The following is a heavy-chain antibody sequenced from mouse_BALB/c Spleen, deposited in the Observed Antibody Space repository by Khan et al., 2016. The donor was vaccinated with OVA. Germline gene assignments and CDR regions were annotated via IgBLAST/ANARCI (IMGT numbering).Heavy chain of an antibody. CDR2: IWAGGST. J-gene: IGHJ1*01. Sequence: QVQLKQSGPGLVAPSQSLSITCTVSGFSLTSYGVHWVRQPPAKGLEWLGVIWAGGSTNYNSALMSRLSVTKTNSKSQFFFKMNRLHTNDTAMYYCARSYANYVEYFDVWGAGTTVTVSS. D-gene: IGHD2-1*01. V-gene: IGHV2-9*02. CDR1: GFSLTSYG. CDR3: ARSYANYVEYFDV.